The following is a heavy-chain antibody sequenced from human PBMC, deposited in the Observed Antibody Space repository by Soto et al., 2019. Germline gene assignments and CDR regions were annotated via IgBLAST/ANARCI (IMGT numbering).Heavy chain of an antibody. V-gene: IGHV1-69*13. CDR3: VRDSGAKLSSS. J-gene: IGHJ4*02. D-gene: IGHD6-13*01. CDR1: GGTFSSYR. Sequence: SVKVSCKASGGTFSSYRINWVRQAPGQGLEWVGGIVPIYRTADYAQKFQGRVTITADESARTSYMELRSLKAQDTAAYYCVRDSGAKLSSSWGQGTLVTVSS. CDR2: IVPIYRTA.